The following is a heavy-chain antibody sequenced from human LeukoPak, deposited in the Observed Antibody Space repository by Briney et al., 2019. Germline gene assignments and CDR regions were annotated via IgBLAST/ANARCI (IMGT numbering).Heavy chain of an antibody. CDR2: ISSSSRYK. CDR1: GFTFSSYT. Sequence: GGSLRLSCAASGFTFSSYTMTWIRQAPGKGLEWVSYISSSSRYKNYADSVKGRFTISRDNAKNSLYLEMNSLRDEDTAVYYCARSASAHGTTGEYWGQGILVTVSS. V-gene: IGHV3-21*05. J-gene: IGHJ4*02. D-gene: IGHD1-1*01. CDR3: ARSASAHGTTGEY.